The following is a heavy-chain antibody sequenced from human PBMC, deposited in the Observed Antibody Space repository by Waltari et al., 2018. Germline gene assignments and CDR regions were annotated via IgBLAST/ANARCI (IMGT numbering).Heavy chain of an antibody. CDR2: ISSSSTI. CDR3: ARGMVGAAYFDC. J-gene: IGHJ4*02. V-gene: IGHV3-48*04. Sequence: EVQLVESGGGLVQPGGSLRLSCVASGFTFSSYSMNWVRQAPGKGLEWVSYISSSSTINYADSVNGRFTISRDSPKNSLYLQMNSLRAEDAAVYYCARGMVGAAYFDCWGQGALVSVSS. D-gene: IGHD1-26*01. CDR1: GFTFSSYS.